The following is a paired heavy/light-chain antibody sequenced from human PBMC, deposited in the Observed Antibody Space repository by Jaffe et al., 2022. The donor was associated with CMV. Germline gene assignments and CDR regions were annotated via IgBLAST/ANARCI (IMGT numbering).Heavy chain of an antibody. Sequence: QVHLVQSGAEVKRPGASVRVSCKASGYTFTNYYMHWVRQAPGQGLEWMGRINPSGIGTIYAQKFQGRLTVTREASTSTDYMELSSLTSDDTAVYYCAREVNVGIGAANYWGQGTLVTVSS. CDR2: INPSGIGT. V-gene: IGHV1-46*01. D-gene: IGHD3-16*01. CDR3: AREVNVGIGAANY. CDR1: GYTFTNYY. J-gene: IGHJ4*02.
Light chain of an antibody. J-gene: IGKJ2*01. Sequence: DIVMTQSPDSLAVSLGERATINCKSSQSILYSSNNKNGLAWYQQKPGQPPKLLIYWASTRESGVPDRFSGSGSGTDFTLTISSLQAEDVAVYYCQQFYSSYTFGQGTKVEIK. V-gene: IGKV4-1*01. CDR2: WAS. CDR1: QSILYSSNNKNG. CDR3: QQFYSSYT.